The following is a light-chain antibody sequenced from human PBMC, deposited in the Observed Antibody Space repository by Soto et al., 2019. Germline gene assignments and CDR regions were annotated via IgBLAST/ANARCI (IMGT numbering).Light chain of an antibody. CDR3: GTWDTTMSGLL. Sequence: QSVLTQPPSASAAPGPRVNISFSGTISNVGDNHLSWYQQVPGKAPKLLIYDNNKRPSWIPDRFSGSRSGTSATLVITGLQTGDEADYICGTWDTTMSGLLFGGGTKVTVL. V-gene: IGLV1-51*01. CDR2: DNN. J-gene: IGLJ2*01. CDR1: ISNVGDNH.